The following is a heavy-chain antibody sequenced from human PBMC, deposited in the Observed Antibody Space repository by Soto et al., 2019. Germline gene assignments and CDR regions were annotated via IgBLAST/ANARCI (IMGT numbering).Heavy chain of an antibody. Sequence: GGSLRLSCAASGFTFSSYGMHWVRQAPGKGLEWVAVIWYDGSNKYYADSVKGRFTISRDNSKNTLYLQMNSLRAEDTAVYYCARRSITDDWSFDLWGRGTLVTVSS. CDR3: ARRSITDDWSFDL. D-gene: IGHD1-20*01. V-gene: IGHV3-33*08. J-gene: IGHJ2*01. CDR2: IWYDGSNK. CDR1: GFTFSSYG.